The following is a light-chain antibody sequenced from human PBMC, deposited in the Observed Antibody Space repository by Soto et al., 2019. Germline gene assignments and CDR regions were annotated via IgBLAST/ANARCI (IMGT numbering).Light chain of an antibody. CDR2: DAS. CDR1: QSISSW. V-gene: IGKV1-5*01. Sequence: DIQMTQSPSTLSASVGDRVTITCRASQSISSWLAWYQQKPGKAPKLLIYDASSLESGVPSRFSGSGSGTEFTLTISSLQPDDFATYYCQQYNSYPQRGTFGQGTKV. J-gene: IGKJ1*01. CDR3: QQYNSYPQRGT.